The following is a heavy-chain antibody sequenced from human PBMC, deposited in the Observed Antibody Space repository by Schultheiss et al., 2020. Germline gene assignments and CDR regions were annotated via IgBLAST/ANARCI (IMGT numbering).Heavy chain of an antibody. CDR3: ARDPIYYDFWSGSGPPGGMDV. D-gene: IGHD3-3*01. CDR2: MNPNSGNT. Sequence: ASVKVSCKASGYTFSNYDINWVRQGTGQGLEWMGWMNPNSGNTGYAQKFQGRVTMTRNTSISTAYMELSSLRSDDTAVYYCARDPIYYDFWSGSGPPGGMDVWGQGTTVTVSS. J-gene: IGHJ6*02. V-gene: IGHV1-8*01. CDR1: GYTFSNYD.